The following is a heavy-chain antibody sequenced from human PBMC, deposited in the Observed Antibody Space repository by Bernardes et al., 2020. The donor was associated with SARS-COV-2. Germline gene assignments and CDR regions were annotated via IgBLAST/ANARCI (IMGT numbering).Heavy chain of an antibody. CDR3: ARDWDYGESGYYYGVDV. Sequence: GGSLRLSCAASGFTFNTYAMHWVRQAPGKGLEWVAFIPFDGSNKYYADSVKGRFTISRDNSRNTLYLLMNSLRPEDTAVYYCARDWDYGESGYYYGVDVWGQGTTVTVSS. CDR2: IPFDGSNK. D-gene: IGHD4-17*01. V-gene: IGHV3-30-3*01. J-gene: IGHJ6*02. CDR1: GFTFNTYA.